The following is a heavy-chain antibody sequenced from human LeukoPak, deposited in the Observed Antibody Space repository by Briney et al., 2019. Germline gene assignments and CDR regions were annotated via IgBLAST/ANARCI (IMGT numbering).Heavy chain of an antibody. CDR3: ARQQLSQLYYFDN. J-gene: IGHJ4*02. V-gene: IGHV4-59*01. CDR2: IYYTGST. D-gene: IGHD6-13*01. Sequence: PSETLSPTCTVTGGSISSYYWSWIRQPPGKGLEWIGYIYYTGSTNYNPSLKSRVTISVDTSKNQFSLKLSSVTAADTAMYYCARQQLSQLYYFDNWGQGTLVTVSS. CDR1: GGSISSYY.